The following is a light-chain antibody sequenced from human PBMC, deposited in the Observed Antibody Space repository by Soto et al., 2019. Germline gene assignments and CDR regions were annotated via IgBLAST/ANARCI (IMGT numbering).Light chain of an antibody. V-gene: IGKV3-20*01. CDR2: GAS. Sequence: EIVLTQSPGTLSLSPGERATLSCRASQSVSSSYLAWYQQKPGQAPRPLIYGASSRATGIPDRFSGSGSGTELTLTISRLEPEDFAVSYCQQYGSSPPYTFGQGTKLEIK. J-gene: IGKJ2*01. CDR3: QQYGSSPPYT. CDR1: QSVSSSY.